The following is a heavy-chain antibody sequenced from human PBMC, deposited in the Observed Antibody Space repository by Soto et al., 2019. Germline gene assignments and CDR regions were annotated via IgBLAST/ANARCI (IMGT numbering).Heavy chain of an antibody. CDR1: GGTFSSYA. D-gene: IGHD3-16*01. Sequence: QVQLVQSGAEVKKPGSSVKVSCKASGGTFSSYAISWVRQAPGQGLEWMGGIIPIFGTANYAQKFQGRVTITADESTRTAYMELSSLRSADTAVYYCARDLWGDGYNAERGYFDYWGQGTLVTVSS. CDR3: ARDLWGDGYNAERGYFDY. CDR2: IIPIFGTA. V-gene: IGHV1-69*01. J-gene: IGHJ4*02.